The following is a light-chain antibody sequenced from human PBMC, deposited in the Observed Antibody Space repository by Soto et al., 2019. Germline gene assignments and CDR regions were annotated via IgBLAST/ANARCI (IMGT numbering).Light chain of an antibody. CDR2: DAS. CDR1: QSVSNY. Sequence: EIVLTQSPATLSLSPGERATLSCRASQSVSNYLAWYQQKPGQAPRLLIYDASNRATGIPARFSGSGSGTDFTLTISNLEPEDVAVYYCQQRSDWPPLTFGGGTKVEIK. V-gene: IGKV3-11*01. CDR3: QQRSDWPPLT. J-gene: IGKJ4*01.